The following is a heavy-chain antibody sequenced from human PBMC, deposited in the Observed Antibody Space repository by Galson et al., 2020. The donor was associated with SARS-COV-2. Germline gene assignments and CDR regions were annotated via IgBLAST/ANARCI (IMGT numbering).Heavy chain of an antibody. Sequence: GGSLRLSCAAPGFTFSSYGMHWVRQAPGKGLEWVAVIWYDGSNKYYADSVKGRFTISRDNSKNTLYLQMNSLRAEDTAVYYCAKSDYDILTGYSHYYYYGMDVWGQGTTVTVSS. CDR1: GFTFSSYG. CDR3: AKSDYDILTGYSHYYYYGMDV. CDR2: IWYDGSNK. V-gene: IGHV3-33*06. D-gene: IGHD3-9*01. J-gene: IGHJ6*02.